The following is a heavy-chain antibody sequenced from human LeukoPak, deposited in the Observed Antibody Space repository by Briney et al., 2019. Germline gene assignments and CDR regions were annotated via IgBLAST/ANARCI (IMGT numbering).Heavy chain of an antibody. CDR2: ISGSGRSI. CDR1: GFNFSAFE. V-gene: IGHV3-48*03. Sequence: PGGSLRLSCTVSGFNFSAFEMNWVRQAPGQGLEWVAYISGSGRSIHYADSVKGRFTISRDNAKNSLNLQMDSLRLDDPAVYYCASYYWGQGSLVTVSS. D-gene: IGHD3-10*01. J-gene: IGHJ4*02. CDR3: ASYY.